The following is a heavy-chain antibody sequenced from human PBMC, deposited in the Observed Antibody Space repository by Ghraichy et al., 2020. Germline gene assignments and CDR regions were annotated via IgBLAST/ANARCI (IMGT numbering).Heavy chain of an antibody. V-gene: IGHV4-39*01. CDR1: GGSISSSSYY. Sequence: SETLSLTCTVSGGSISSSSYYWGWIRQPPGKGLDWIGSVFYIGSTYYNPALKSRVTISVDTSKNQFSLRLSSVTAADTAVYYCVRRRPDNGVRGDSWGQGTLVTVSS. CDR3: VRRRPDNGVRGDS. D-gene: IGHD2-8*01. J-gene: IGHJ4*02. CDR2: VFYIGST.